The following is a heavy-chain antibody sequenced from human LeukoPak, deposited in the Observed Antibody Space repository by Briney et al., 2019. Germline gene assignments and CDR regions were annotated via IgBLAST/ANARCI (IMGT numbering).Heavy chain of an antibody. CDR2: IYSGGST. CDR1: GFTVSSNY. D-gene: IGHD4-17*01. Sequence: PGGSLRLSCAASGFTVSSNYMSWVRQAPGKGLEWVSVIYSGGSTYYADSVKGRFTISRDNSKNTLYLQMNSLRAEDTAVYYCAREPVTTSQNDFDYWGQGTLVTVSS. J-gene: IGHJ4*02. V-gene: IGHV3-66*01. CDR3: AREPVTTSQNDFDY.